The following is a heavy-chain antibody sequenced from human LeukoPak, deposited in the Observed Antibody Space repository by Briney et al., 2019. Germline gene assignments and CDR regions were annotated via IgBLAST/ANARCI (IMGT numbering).Heavy chain of an antibody. CDR1: GGSISSRSYY. J-gene: IGHJ6*03. D-gene: IGHD6-13*01. CDR3: ARHRYSSSWYNYYYMDV. CDR2: IYYSGST. Sequence: SETLSLTCTVPGGSISSRSYYWRWIRQPPGKGLEWIGSIYYSGSTYYNPSLKSRVTISVDTSKNQFSLKLSSVTAADTAVYYCARHRYSSSWYNYYYMDVWGKGTTVTVSS. V-gene: IGHV4-39*01.